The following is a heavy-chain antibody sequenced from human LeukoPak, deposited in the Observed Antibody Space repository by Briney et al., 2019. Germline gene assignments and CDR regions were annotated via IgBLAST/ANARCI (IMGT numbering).Heavy chain of an antibody. CDR1: GFTVSSYW. J-gene: IGHJ4*02. CDR3: ARASYSYGYSFDY. CDR2: IKQDGSEK. D-gene: IGHD5-18*01. Sequence: GGSLRLSCAASGFTVSSYWMSWVRQAPGKGLEWVANIKQDGSEKYYVDSVKGRFTISRDNAKNSLYLQMNSLRAEDTAVYYCARASYSYGYSFDYWGQGTLVTVSS. V-gene: IGHV3-7*03.